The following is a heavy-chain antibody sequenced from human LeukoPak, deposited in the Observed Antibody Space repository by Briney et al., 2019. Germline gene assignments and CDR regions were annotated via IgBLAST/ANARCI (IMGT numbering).Heavy chain of an antibody. CDR1: GFTFSSYS. Sequence: RGSLRLSCAASGFTFSSYSMNWVRQAPGKGLEWVSSISSRSSYIYYVDSVKGRFTISRDNAKNSLYLQMNSLRAEDTAVYYCARETYYYDSSGYWIHYFDYWGQGTLVTVSS. D-gene: IGHD3-22*01. CDR3: ARETYYYDSSGYWIHYFDY. CDR2: ISSRSSYI. J-gene: IGHJ4*02. V-gene: IGHV3-21*01.